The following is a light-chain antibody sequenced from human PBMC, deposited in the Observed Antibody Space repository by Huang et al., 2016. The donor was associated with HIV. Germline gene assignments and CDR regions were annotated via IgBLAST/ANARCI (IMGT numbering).Light chain of an antibody. CDR2: GVS. Sequence: IQLTQSPTSLSASVGDRVTIACRASQAIGTYLNWFQQKPGRAPRLLISGVSSLHTGTPSRCSGSGSGTEFTLIIRGLQFDDFATYFCQQSYSALITFGQGTRLEIK. CDR1: QAIGTY. J-gene: IGKJ5*01. V-gene: IGKV1-39*01. CDR3: QQSYSALIT.